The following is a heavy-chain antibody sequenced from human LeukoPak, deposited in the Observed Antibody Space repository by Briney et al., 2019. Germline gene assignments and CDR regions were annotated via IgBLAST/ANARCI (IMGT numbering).Heavy chain of an antibody. CDR3: ARAEPASPYYYYYYGMDV. D-gene: IGHD2-2*01. J-gene: IGHJ6*02. CDR2: IIPILGIA. CDR1: GVTFSSYA. Sequence: GASVKVSCKASGVTFSSYANSWGRQAPGQGLEWMGRIIPILGIANDAQKFQGRVTITADKSTSTAYMELSSLRSEDTAVYYCARAEPASPYYYYYYGMDVWGQGTTVTVSS. V-gene: IGHV1-69*04.